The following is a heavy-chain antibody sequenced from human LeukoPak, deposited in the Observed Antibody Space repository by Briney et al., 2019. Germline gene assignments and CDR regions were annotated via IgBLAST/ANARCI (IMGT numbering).Heavy chain of an antibody. CDR3: ARIGGVGEFDY. V-gene: IGHV4-59*01. CDR1: GGSISSYY. Sequence: SETLSLTCTVSGGSISSYYWSWIRQPPGKGLEWIGYIYYSGSTNYNPSLKSRVTISVDTSKNQFSLKLSSVTAADTAVYYCARIGGVGEFDYWGQGILVTVSS. D-gene: IGHD1-26*01. CDR2: IYYSGST. J-gene: IGHJ4*02.